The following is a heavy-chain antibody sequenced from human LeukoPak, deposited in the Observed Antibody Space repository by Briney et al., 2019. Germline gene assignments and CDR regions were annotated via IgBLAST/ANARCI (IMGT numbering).Heavy chain of an antibody. V-gene: IGHV1-2*07. Sequence: ASVKVSCKGSGYNVNGHFIHWVRPAPGQGLEWMGWINPKNGGFNYAHKFQDRVTMTRDTTISTGYMELRSLRSDDTAVYYCAKSLNACWTGYYPYYDYWGQGTLVTVSS. CDR1: GYNVNGHF. J-gene: IGHJ4*02. CDR3: AKSLNACWTGYYPYYDY. CDR2: INPKNGGF. D-gene: IGHD3/OR15-3a*01.